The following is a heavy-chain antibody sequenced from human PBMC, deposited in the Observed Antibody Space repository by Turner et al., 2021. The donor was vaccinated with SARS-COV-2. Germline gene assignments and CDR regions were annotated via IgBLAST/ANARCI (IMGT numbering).Heavy chain of an antibody. Sequence: EVQLVESGGGLVQPGGSLRLSCAASGITVSSNYMSWVRQATGKGLEWVSVIYSGGSTYYADSVKGRFTISRDNSKNTLYLQMNSLRAEDTAVYYCARDLYYYGMDVWGQGTTVTVSS. CDR1: GITVSSNY. CDR2: IYSGGST. J-gene: IGHJ6*02. CDR3: ARDLYYYGMDV. V-gene: IGHV3-66*01.